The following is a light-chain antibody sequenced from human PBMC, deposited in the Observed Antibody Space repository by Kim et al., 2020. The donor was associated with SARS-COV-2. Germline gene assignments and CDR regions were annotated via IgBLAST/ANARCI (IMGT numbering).Light chain of an antibody. CDR1: QCISTS. CDR3: QQSYDFPYT. Sequence: SASVRDRVTITRRSSQCISTSVNWYQKKPGTAPSLLIYAVSTLQSGVASRFSGSASGTDFTLTINNLQPEDFAIYYCQQSYDFPYTFGQGTKLEI. CDR2: AVS. J-gene: IGKJ2*01. V-gene: IGKV1-39*01.